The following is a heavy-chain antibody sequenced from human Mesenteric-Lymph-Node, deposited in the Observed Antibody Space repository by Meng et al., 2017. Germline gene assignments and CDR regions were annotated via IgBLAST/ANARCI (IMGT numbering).Heavy chain of an antibody. CDR2: MSHNNDNA. CDR1: GYTFTSYD. J-gene: IGHJ4*02. Sequence: QVLVVQAGAEGKEPGSAVTVSCKASGYTFTSYDIIWVRQATGQGVEWMGWMSHNNDNAHYAQKFQGRVTMTRNTSISTVYMGFSSLRSDDTAVYYWTRGVDAGVDYWGQGTLVTVSS. D-gene: IGHD1-26*01. V-gene: IGHV1-8*01. CDR3: TRGVDAGVDY.